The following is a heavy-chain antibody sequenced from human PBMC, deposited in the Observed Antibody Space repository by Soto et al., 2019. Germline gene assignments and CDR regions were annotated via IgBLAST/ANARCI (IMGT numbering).Heavy chain of an antibody. J-gene: IGHJ6*02. CDR3: ARDSSSQRRNYYYYGMDV. CDR2: ISYDGSNK. V-gene: IGHV3-30-3*01. CDR1: GFTFSSYA. Sequence: QVQLVESGGGVVQPGRSLRLSCAASGFTFSSYAMHWVRQAPGKGLEWVAVISYDGSNKYSADSVKGRFTISRDNSKNTLYLQMNSLRAEDTAVYYCARDSSSQRRNYYYYGMDVWGQGTTVTVSS. D-gene: IGHD6-6*01.